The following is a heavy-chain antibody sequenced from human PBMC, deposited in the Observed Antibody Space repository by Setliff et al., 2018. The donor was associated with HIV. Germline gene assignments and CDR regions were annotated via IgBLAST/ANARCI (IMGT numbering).Heavy chain of an antibody. Sequence: SETLSLTCTVSGGSIGSYYWNWIRQSPGKGLEWIGYIYYSGTTNYNPSLKSRLTVSVDTSKNQFSLKVKSVTAADTATYYCAKKGRYYYGSGVTTDYFDDWGQGTPVTVSS. CDR3: AKKGRYYYGSGVTTDYFDD. CDR2: IYYSGTT. D-gene: IGHD3-10*01. J-gene: IGHJ4*02. V-gene: IGHV4-59*12. CDR1: GGSIGSYY.